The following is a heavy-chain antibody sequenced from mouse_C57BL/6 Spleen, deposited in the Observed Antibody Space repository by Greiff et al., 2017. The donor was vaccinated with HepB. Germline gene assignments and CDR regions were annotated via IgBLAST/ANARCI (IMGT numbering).Heavy chain of an antibody. D-gene: IGHD2-1*01. J-gene: IGHJ4*01. CDR3: ARHYGNYRAMDY. CDR1: GYTFTSYW. CDR2: IDPSDSYT. Sequence: VQLQQPGAELVMPGASVKLSCKASGYTFTSYWMHWVKQRPGQGLEWIGEIDPSDSYTNYNQKFKGKSTLTVDKSSSTAYMQLSSLTSEDSAVYYCARHYGNYRAMDYWGQGTSVTVSS. V-gene: IGHV1-69*01.